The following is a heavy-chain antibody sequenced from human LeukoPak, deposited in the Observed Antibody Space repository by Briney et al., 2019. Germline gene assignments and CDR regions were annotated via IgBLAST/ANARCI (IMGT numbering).Heavy chain of an antibody. V-gene: IGHV1-8*01. CDR3: ARSKQQLVQWWFDP. Sequence: ASVKVSCKASGYTFTSYDINWVRQATGQGLEWMGWMNPNSGNTGYAQKFQGRVTMTRNTSISTAYMELSSLRSEDTAVYYCARSKQQLVQWWFDPWGQGTLVTVSS. J-gene: IGHJ5*02. CDR2: MNPNSGNT. CDR1: GYTFTSYD. D-gene: IGHD6-13*01.